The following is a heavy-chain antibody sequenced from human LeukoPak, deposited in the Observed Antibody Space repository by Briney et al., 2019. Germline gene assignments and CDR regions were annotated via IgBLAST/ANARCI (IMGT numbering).Heavy chain of an antibody. CDR3: ARSRSRSWFDP. Sequence: SETLSLTCAVYGGSFSGYYWSWIRQPPGKGLEWTGEINHSGSTNYNPSLKSRVTISVDTSKNQFSLKLSSVTAADTAVYYCARSRSRSWFDPWGQGTLVTVSS. J-gene: IGHJ5*02. D-gene: IGHD3-16*01. CDR1: GGSFSGYY. V-gene: IGHV4-34*01. CDR2: INHSGST.